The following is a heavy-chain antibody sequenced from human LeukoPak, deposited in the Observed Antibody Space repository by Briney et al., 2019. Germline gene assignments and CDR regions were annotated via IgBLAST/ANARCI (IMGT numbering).Heavy chain of an antibody. J-gene: IGHJ4*02. V-gene: IGHV3-23*01. CDR1: GFTFSNFL. CDR2: ISGSGGDT. CDR3: AKKGATTGDFDY. D-gene: IGHD1-26*01. Sequence: GGSLRLSCAASGFTFSNFLMTWVRQAPGKGPEWVSAISGSGGDTYYTDSVKGRFTISRDNSKNTLYLQMNSLRAEDTAVYYCAKKGATTGDFDYWGQGTLVTVSS.